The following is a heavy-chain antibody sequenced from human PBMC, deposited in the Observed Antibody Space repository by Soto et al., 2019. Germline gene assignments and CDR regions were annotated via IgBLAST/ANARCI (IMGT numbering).Heavy chain of an antibody. Sequence: PVGSLRLSCAASGFTFSSYWMHWVRQAPGKGLVWVSRINSDGSSTSYADSVKGRFTISRDNAKNTLYLQMNSLRAEDTAVYYCARDHLFEVEAAGTFSYYWRQGTLVTVAS. J-gene: IGHJ4*02. CDR1: GFTFSSYW. V-gene: IGHV3-74*01. CDR3: ARDHLFEVEAAGTFSYY. D-gene: IGHD6-13*01. CDR2: INSDGSST.